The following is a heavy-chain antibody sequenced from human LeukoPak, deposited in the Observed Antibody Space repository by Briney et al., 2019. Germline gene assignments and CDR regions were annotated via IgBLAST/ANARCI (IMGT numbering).Heavy chain of an antibody. D-gene: IGHD2-2*01. J-gene: IGHJ4*02. CDR3: ARGDIVVVPAAIEYYFDY. CDR1: GFTFNDYA. CDR2: ISWNSDTT. Sequence: GRSLRLSCAASGFTFNDYAMHWVRQAPGKGLEWVSGISWNSDTTSYADSLKGRFTISRDNAKNSLYLQMNSLRAEDTAVYYCARGDIVVVPAAIEYYFDYWGQGTLVTVSS. V-gene: IGHV3-9*01.